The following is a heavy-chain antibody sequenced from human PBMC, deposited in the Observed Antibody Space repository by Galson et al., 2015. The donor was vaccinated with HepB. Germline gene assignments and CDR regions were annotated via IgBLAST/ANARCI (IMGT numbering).Heavy chain of an antibody. D-gene: IGHD2-15*01. CDR1: GFTFSSYT. J-gene: IGHJ6*03. CDR3: ARDRGHCSGGSCQAFYMDV. V-gene: IGHV3-74*01. Sequence: SLRLSCAASGFTFSSYTMHWVRQAPGKGLVWVSRINSDGSSIAHAGSVKGRFTISRDNAKDTLYVQMNSLRAEDTAVYYCARDRGHCSGGSCQAFYMDVWGKGTTVTVSS. CDR2: INSDGSSI.